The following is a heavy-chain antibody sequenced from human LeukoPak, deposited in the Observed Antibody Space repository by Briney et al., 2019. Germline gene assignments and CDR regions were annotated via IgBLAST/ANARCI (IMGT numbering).Heavy chain of an antibody. CDR1: GYTFTSYD. D-gene: IGHD3-9*01. Sequence: SVKVSCKASGYTFTSYDINWVRQAPGQGLEWMGGIIPIFGTANYAQKFQGRVTITADKSTSTAYMELSSLRSEDTAVYYCARYGARDYDILTGYYYYGFDYWGQGTLVTVSS. V-gene: IGHV1-69*06. CDR3: ARYGARDYDILTGYYYYGFDY. J-gene: IGHJ4*02. CDR2: IIPIFGTA.